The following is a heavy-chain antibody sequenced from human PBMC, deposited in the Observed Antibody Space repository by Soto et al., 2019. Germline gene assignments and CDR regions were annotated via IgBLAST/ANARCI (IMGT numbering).Heavy chain of an antibody. CDR1: GGIFSSYP. D-gene: IGHD3-3*01. Sequence: QEQLVQSGAEVKKPGSSVKVSCKASGGIFSSYPISWVRQVPGQGLEWMGGIIPVFHTAYYTPGFQGRGTITGDESTNTAYMELSRLGSEDTAIYYGARGGSGYTWIKEFWGQGPKVTVSS. CDR3: ARGGSGYTWIKEF. V-gene: IGHV1-69*01. J-gene: IGHJ4*02. CDR2: IIPVFHTA.